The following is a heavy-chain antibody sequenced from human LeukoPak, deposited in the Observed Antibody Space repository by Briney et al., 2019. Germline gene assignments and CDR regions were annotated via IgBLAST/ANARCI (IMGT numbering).Heavy chain of an antibody. V-gene: IGHV1-46*01. D-gene: IGHD7-27*01. CDR1: GYTFTSYG. CDR3: ARDRAPSAQGWGSVDWYFDL. Sequence: ASVKVSCKASGYTFTSYGISWVRQAPGQGLEWMGIINPSGGSTSYAQKFQGRVTMTRDMSTSTVYMELSSLRSEDTAVYYCARDRAPSAQGWGSVDWYFDLWGRGTLVTVSS. CDR2: INPSGGST. J-gene: IGHJ2*01.